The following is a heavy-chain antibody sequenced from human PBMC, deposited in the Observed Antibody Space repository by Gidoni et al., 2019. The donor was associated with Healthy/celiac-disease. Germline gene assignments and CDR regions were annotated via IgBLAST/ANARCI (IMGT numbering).Heavy chain of an antibody. D-gene: IGHD2-8*02. CDR1: VGSISSGGYY. CDR3: ARDGHCTGGVCYYFDY. Sequence: QVQLQESGPGLVKPSQTLSLTCTVSVGSISSGGYYWSWIRQPPGKGLEWIGYIYYSGSTYYNPSLKSRVTISVDTSKNQFSLKLSSVTAADTAVYYCARDGHCTGGVCYYFDYWGQGTLVTVSS. J-gene: IGHJ4*02. CDR2: IYYSGST. V-gene: IGHV4-31*03.